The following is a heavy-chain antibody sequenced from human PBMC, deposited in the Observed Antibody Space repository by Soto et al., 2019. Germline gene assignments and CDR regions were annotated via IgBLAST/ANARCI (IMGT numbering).Heavy chain of an antibody. CDR3: TTNPY. CDR1: GFTFNNYW. V-gene: IGHV3-15*07. J-gene: IGHJ4*02. CDR2: IKTKADGGTT. Sequence: EVQLVESGGGLVQPGGSLRLSCAASGFTFNNYWMHWVRQAPGKGLVWVSRIKTKADGGTTDYAAPVKGRFTISRDDSKNTVYLQMNSLKTEDAAVYYCTTNPYWGQGTLVTVSS.